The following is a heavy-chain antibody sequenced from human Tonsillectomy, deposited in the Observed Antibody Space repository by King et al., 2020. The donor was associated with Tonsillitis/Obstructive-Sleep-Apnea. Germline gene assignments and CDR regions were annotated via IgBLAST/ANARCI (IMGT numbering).Heavy chain of an antibody. CDR2: INHSGST. J-gene: IGHJ6*02. Sequence: VQLQQWGAGLLKPSETLSLTCAVYGGSFSGYYWSWIRQPPGKGLEWIGEINHSGSTNYNPSLKSRVTISVDTSKNQFSLKLSSVTAADTAVYYCARVPGGFGELTRGDVWGQGTTVTVSS. D-gene: IGHD3-10*01. CDR1: GGSFSGYY. V-gene: IGHV4-34*01. CDR3: ARVPGGFGELTRGDV.